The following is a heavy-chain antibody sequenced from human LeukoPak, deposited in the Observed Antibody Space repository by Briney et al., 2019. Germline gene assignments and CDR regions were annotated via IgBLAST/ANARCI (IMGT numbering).Heavy chain of an antibody. CDR2: IYYSGAT. CDR3: ARLFY. J-gene: IGHJ4*02. Sequence: PSETLSLTCTLSGDSLCSSSDYGAWIRQPPGKGLEWIGTIYYSGATYYNPSLRSRVTISVDTSKNQYSLKLTSVTAADTAVYYCARLFYWGQGSLVTVSS. V-gene: IGHV4-39*01. CDR1: GDSLCSSSDY.